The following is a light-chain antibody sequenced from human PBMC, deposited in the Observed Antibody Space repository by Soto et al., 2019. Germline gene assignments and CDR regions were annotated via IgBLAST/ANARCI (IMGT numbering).Light chain of an antibody. Sequence: DIVLTQSPGTLSLSPGERASLSCRASQSVSSGHLAWYQQKPGQAPRLLIYGASSRATGIPDRFSGSGSGTDFTLTNSRLEPEDCAVYYCQQYGHSLWTFGQGTKVEIK. CDR1: QSVSSGH. CDR3: QQYGHSLWT. V-gene: IGKV3-20*01. CDR2: GAS. J-gene: IGKJ1*01.